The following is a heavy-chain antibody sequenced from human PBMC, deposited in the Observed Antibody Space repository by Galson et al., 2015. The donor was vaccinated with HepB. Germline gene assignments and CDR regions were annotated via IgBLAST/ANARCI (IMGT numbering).Heavy chain of an antibody. CDR1: GFTFSDFA. D-gene: IGHD4-11*01. CDR3: AGSYSNYGRY. J-gene: IGHJ4*02. CDR2: IASGGTT. V-gene: IGHV3-23*01. Sequence: SLRLSCAASGFTFSDFALDWVRQAPGMGLEWVSGIASGGTTYSADSVKGRFTISRDNSKNTLYLQMNSLRAEDTAVYYCAGSYSNYGRYWGQGTLVTVSS.